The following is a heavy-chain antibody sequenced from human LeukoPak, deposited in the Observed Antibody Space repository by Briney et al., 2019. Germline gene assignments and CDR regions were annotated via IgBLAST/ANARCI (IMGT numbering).Heavy chain of an antibody. V-gene: IGHV3-30-3*01. CDR1: GFTFSSYA. Sequence: GGSLRLSCAASGFTFSSYAMHWVRQAPGKGLEWVAVISYDGSNKYYADSVKGRFTISRDNSKNTLYLQMNSLRAEDTAVYYCAKDTHYVPFYFDYWGQGTLVTVSS. J-gene: IGHJ4*02. CDR2: ISYDGSNK. CDR3: AKDTHYVPFYFDY. D-gene: IGHD4-17*01.